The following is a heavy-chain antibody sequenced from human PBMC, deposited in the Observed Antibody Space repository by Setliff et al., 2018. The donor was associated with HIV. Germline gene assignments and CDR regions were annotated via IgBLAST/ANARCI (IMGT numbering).Heavy chain of an antibody. Sequence: PGGSLRLSCAASTFSVSDYAMSWVRQAPGKGLEWVSAVSNTGRRTFYADSVKGRFTISKDNFENVVYLQMNSLRVDDTAVYYCAKAPGWLFLSHYWGQGTLVTVSS. CDR2: VSNTGRRT. CDR3: AKAPGWLFLSHY. J-gene: IGHJ4*02. V-gene: IGHV3-23*05. CDR1: TFSVSDYA. D-gene: IGHD3-22*01.